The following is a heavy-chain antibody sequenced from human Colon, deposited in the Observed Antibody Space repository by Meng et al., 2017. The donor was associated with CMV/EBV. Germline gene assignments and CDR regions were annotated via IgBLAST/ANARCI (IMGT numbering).Heavy chain of an antibody. V-gene: IGHV3-53*01. D-gene: IGHD3-3*01. CDR1: GFTVSGNY. CDR2: FYSGGGT. J-gene: IGHJ6*02. CDR3: AKGSLEWLYYGMDV. Sequence: GGSLRLSCAASGFTVSGNYMSWVRQAPGKGLEWVSVFYSGGGTYFADSVKGRFTISRDDSKNTLYLEMNSLRAEDTAVYYCAKGSLEWLYYGMDVWGQGTTVTVSS.